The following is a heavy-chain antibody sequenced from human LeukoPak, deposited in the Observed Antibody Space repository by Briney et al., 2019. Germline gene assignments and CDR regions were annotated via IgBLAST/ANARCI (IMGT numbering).Heavy chain of an antibody. J-gene: IGHJ4*02. D-gene: IGHD3-10*01. Sequence: GGSLGLSCAASGFTFRRYWMSWARQASGKGLEWVANIKQDGSEKYYVDSVKGRFTISRDNAKNSLYLQMNSLRAEDTAVYYCVGLGENYWGQGTLVTVSS. CDR2: IKQDGSEK. V-gene: IGHV3-7*02. CDR1: GFTFRRYW. CDR3: VGLGENY.